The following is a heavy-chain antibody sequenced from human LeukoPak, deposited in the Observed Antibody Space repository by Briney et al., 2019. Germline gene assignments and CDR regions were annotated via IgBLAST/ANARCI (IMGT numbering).Heavy chain of an antibody. CDR1: GVSISSGNW. CDR2: IYHSGST. J-gene: IGHJ4*02. D-gene: IGHD5-18*01. Sequence: PSETLSLTCAVSGVSISSGNWWTWVRQPPGEGLEWIGEIYHSGSTNYNPSLKSRVTISVDKSKNQFSLKLTSVTAADTAFYYCAREGLGGYNYATWGQGTLVTVSS. CDR3: AREGLGGYNYAT. V-gene: IGHV4-4*02.